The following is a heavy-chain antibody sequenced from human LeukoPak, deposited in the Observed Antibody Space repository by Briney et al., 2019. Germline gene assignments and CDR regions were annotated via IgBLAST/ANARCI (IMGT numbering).Heavy chain of an antibody. J-gene: IGHJ4*02. Sequence: GASVKVSCKASGYTFINYYMHWVRQAPGQGLEWMGIINPSGGSTSYAQKFQGRVTMTRDTSTSTVYMELSSLRSGDTAVYYCARDYYYDSSGYPSDYWGQGTLVTVSS. CDR3: ARDYYYDSSGYPSDY. D-gene: IGHD3-22*01. CDR2: INPSGGST. CDR1: GYTFINYY. V-gene: IGHV1-46*01.